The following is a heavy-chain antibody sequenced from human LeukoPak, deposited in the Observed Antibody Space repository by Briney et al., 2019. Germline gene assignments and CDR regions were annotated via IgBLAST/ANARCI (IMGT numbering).Heavy chain of an antibody. CDR3: VRGRLLRSTKYFDY. D-gene: IGHD2-21*02. CDR1: GFPVNKYE. CDR2: IDAGATST. V-gene: IGHV3-48*03. J-gene: IGHJ4*02. Sequence: PGGSLRLSCAASGFPVNKYEMHWVRQGPGKGLEWVSYIDAGATSTNYADSVWGRFTLSRDNAQNSVHLQMNSLRDEDTAVYYCVRGRLLRSTKYFDYWGQGALVTVSS.